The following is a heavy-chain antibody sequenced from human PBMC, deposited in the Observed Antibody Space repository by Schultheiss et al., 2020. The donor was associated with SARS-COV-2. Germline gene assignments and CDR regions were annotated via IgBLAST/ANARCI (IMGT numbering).Heavy chain of an antibody. V-gene: IGHV4-61*05. CDR3: ARVHLALGDY. CDR2: IYYSGST. J-gene: IGHJ4*02. Sequence: SETLSLTCTVSGGSISSSSYYWGWIRQPPGKGLEWIGYIYYSGSTNYNPSLKSRVTISVDTSKNQFSLKLSSVTAADTAVYYCARVHLALGDYWGQGTLVTVSS. CDR1: GGSISSSSYY. D-gene: IGHD3-16*01.